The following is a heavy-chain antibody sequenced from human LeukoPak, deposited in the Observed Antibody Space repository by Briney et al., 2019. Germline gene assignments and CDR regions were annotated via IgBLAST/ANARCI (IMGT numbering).Heavy chain of an antibody. CDR2: IRFDGSNK. Sequence: GGSLRLSCAASRFTFSSFDMHWVRQAPGKGLEWVTFIRFDGSNKYYADSVKGRFTISRDNSKNTLHLQMSSLRPEDTAVYYCARQIGVSIDYWGQGTLVTVSS. CDR1: RFTFSSFD. D-gene: IGHD5/OR15-5a*01. CDR3: ARQIGVSIDY. V-gene: IGHV3-30*02. J-gene: IGHJ4*02.